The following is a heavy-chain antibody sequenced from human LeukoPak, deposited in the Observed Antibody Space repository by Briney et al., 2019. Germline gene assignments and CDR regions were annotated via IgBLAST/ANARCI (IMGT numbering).Heavy chain of an antibody. CDR2: IYSGGDT. CDR3: ARRSGEGYFDC. CDR1: GFTVSSYA. J-gene: IGHJ4*02. D-gene: IGHD1-26*01. Sequence: GGSLRLSCAASGFTVSSYAMSWVRQAPGKGLEWLSVIYSGGDTYYADSVKGRFTISRDNSKNTLYLQMNSLRAEDTAVYYCARRSGEGYFDCWGQGTLVTVSS. V-gene: IGHV3-66*01.